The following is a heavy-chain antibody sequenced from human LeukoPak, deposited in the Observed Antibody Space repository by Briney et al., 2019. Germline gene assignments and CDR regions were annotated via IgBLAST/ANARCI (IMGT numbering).Heavy chain of an antibody. Sequence: PGGSLRLSCAASGFTFSSYAMSWVRQAPGKGLEWVSAISGSGGSTYYADSVKGRFTISSDNSKNTLYLQMNSLRAEDTALYYCAKDLNSYGYVNAFDYWGQGTLITVSS. CDR1: GFTFSSYA. CDR3: AKDLNSYGYVNAFDY. J-gene: IGHJ4*02. D-gene: IGHD5-18*01. V-gene: IGHV3-23*01. CDR2: ISGSGGST.